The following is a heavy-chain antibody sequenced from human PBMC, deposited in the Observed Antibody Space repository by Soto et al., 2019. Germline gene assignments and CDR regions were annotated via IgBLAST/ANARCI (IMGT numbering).Heavy chain of an antibody. CDR3: VDSLTYYHDTSRYLSFDY. J-gene: IGHJ4*02. CDR2: IYESGTT. D-gene: IGHD3-22*01. CDR1: GGSVKTYY. Sequence: KASETLSLTCTASGGSVKTYYWSWIRQAPGKGLEWIGYIYESGTTNSNPSLKSRVAISVDTSKNQFSLNLSSVTAADTAVYFCVDSLTYYHDTSRYLSFDYWGPGTQVTVSS. V-gene: IGHV4-59*02.